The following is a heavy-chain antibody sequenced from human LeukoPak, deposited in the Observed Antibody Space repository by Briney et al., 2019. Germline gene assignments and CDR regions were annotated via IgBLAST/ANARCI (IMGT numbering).Heavy chain of an antibody. V-gene: IGHV1-2*02. D-gene: IGHD3-10*01. J-gene: IGHJ5*02. CDR1: GYTFTGYF. CDR2: INPNSGGT. CDR3: ATGVDMIWFALQS. Sequence: ASVKVSCKASGYTFTGYFMHWVRQAPGQGLEWMGWINPNSGGTNYAQKFQGRVTMTRDTSISTAYMELSRLNSDDTAVYYCATGVDMIWFALQSWGQGTLVSVSS.